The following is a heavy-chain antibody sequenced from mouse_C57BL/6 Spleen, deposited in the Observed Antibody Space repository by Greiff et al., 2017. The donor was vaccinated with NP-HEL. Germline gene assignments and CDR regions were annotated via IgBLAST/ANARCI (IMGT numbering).Heavy chain of an antibody. D-gene: IGHD3-2*02. CDR2: IDPEDGET. Sequence: EVQLQQSGAELVKPGASVKLSCTASGFNIKDYYMHWVKQRTEQGLEWIGRIDPEDGETKYAPKFQGKATITADTSSNTADLQLSSLTSEDTAVYYWARASDSSGDVDYWGQGTTLTVSS. V-gene: IGHV14-2*01. CDR3: ARASDSSGDVDY. J-gene: IGHJ2*01. CDR1: GFNIKDYY.